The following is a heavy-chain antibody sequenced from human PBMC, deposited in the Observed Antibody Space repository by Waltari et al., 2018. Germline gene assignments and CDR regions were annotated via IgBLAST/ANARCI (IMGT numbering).Heavy chain of an antibody. Sequence: QVQLQESGPGLVKPSETLSITCAVSGYSISSGYYWGWIRPPPGKGLEWIGSIYHSGSTYYNPSLKSRVTISVDTSKNQFSLKLSSVTAADTAVYYCARDLYCGGDCPTYYFDYWGQGTLVTVSS. CDR1: GYSISSGYY. J-gene: IGHJ4*02. D-gene: IGHD2-21*02. V-gene: IGHV4-38-2*02. CDR2: IYHSGST. CDR3: ARDLYCGGDCPTYYFDY.